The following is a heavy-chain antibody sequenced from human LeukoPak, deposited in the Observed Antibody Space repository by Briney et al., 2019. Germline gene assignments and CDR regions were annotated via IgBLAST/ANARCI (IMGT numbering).Heavy chain of an antibody. J-gene: IGHJ4*02. CDR1: GGSFSGYY. D-gene: IGHD3-16*01. CDR2: INHSGST. V-gene: IGHV4-34*01. CDR3: ARGVYTFDY. Sequence: SETLSLTCAVYGGSFSGYYWSWIRQPPGKGLEWIGEINHSGSTNYNPSLKSRVTISVDTSKNQFSLKLSSVTAADTAVYYCARGVYTFDYWGQGTLVTVSS.